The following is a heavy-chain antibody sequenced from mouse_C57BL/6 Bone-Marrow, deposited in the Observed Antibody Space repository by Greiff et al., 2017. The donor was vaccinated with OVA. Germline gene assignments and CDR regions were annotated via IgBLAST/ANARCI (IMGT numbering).Heavy chain of an antibody. V-gene: IGHV1-54*01. CDR2: INPGSGGT. CDR1: GYAFTNYL. CDR3: ERGHYYYGSSPFDY. J-gene: IGHJ2*01. D-gene: IGHD1-1*01. Sequence: LVESGAELVRPGTSVKVSCKASGYAFTNYLIEWVKQRPGQGLEWIGVINPGSGGTNYNEKFKGKATLTADKSSSTAYMQLSSLTSEDSAVYFCERGHYYYGSSPFDYWGQGTTLTVSS.